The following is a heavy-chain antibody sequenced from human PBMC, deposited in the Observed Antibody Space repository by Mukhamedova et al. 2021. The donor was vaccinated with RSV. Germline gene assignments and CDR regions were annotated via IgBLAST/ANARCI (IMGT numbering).Heavy chain of an antibody. J-gene: IGHJ4*02. Sequence: GKGLEWIGEINHSGSTNYNPSLKSRVTISVDTSKNQFSLKLSSVAAADTAVYYCARLPLGSILTGYYLFDYWGQGTLVTVSS. CDR2: INHSGST. D-gene: IGHD3-9*01. V-gene: IGHV4-34*01. CDR3: ARLPLGSILTGYYLFDY.